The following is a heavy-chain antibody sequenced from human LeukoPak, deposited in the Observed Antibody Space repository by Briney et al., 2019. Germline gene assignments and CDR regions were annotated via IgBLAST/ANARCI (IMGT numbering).Heavy chain of an antibody. V-gene: IGHV4-34*01. D-gene: IGHD2-8*01. CDR2: INHSGST. CDR1: GGSFSGYY. CDR3: ARTIMVYALYYYYMDV. J-gene: IGHJ6*03. Sequence: SVTLSLTCAVYGGSFSGYYWSWIRQPPGKGLEWIGEINHSGSTNYNPSLKSRVTISVDTSKNQFSLKLSSVTAADTAVYYCARTIMVYALYYYYMDVWGKGTTVTVSS.